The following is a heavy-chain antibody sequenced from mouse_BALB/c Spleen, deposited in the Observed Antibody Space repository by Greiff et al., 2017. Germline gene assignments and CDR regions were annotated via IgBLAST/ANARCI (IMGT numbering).Heavy chain of an antibody. CDR2: IDPENGNT. D-gene: IGHD2-14*01. V-gene: IGHV14-1*02. J-gene: IGHJ3*01. Sequence: VQLKQSGAELVRPGALVKLSCKASGFNIKDYYMHWVKQRPEQGLEWIGWIDPENGNTIYDPKFQGKASITADTSSNTAYLQLSSLTSEDTAVYYCARNYRYDRAWFAYWGQGTLVTVSA. CDR3: ARNYRYDRAWFAY. CDR1: GFNIKDYY.